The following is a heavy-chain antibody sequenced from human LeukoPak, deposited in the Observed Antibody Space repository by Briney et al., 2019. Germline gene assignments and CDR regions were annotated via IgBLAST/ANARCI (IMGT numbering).Heavy chain of an antibody. Sequence: SETLSLTCTVSSGSISTSNYYWGWVRQPPGKALEWIGNIFYSGSTYYSPSLKSRVTISLGTSRNQFSLKLSSVTAADTAVYYCARVGDYGDYVGWFDPWGQGTLVTVSS. CDR2: IFYSGST. J-gene: IGHJ5*02. CDR1: SGSISTSNYY. V-gene: IGHV4-39*07. D-gene: IGHD4-17*01. CDR3: ARVGDYGDYVGWFDP.